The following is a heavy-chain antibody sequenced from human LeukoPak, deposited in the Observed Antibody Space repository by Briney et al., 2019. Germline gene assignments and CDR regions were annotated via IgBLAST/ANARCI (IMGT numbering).Heavy chain of an antibody. V-gene: IGHV1-24*01. D-gene: IGHD2-2*01. CDR3: ATRPEIVVVPAAHDAFDI. J-gene: IGHJ3*02. Sequence: ASVKVSCKVSGYTLSDLAMHWVRQAPGKGLEWMGGLHPEDGEPIYAQPLQGRVTMTEDTSTDTAYMELSSLRSEDTAVYYCATRPEIVVVPAAHDAFDIWGQGTMVTVSS. CDR2: LHPEDGEP. CDR1: GYTLSDLA.